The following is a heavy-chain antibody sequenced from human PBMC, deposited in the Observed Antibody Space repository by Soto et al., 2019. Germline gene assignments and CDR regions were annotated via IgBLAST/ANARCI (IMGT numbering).Heavy chain of an antibody. J-gene: IGHJ4*01. V-gene: IGHV3-23*01. CDR2: IGTNGDT. Sequence: GGSLRLSCAASGFTFTNYAMDWVRQAPGKGLEWVSAIGTNGDTYYANSVKGRFTISRDNFKTTLYLQMNSLRAADTALYFCAKKYPGSRPFDYWGHGTLVTVSS. D-gene: IGHD2-2*01. CDR3: AKKYPGSRPFDY. CDR1: GFTFTNYA.